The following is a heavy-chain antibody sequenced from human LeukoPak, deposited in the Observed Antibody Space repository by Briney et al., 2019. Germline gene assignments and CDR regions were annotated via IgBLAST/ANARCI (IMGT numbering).Heavy chain of an antibody. CDR3: ARGDGGPNPFDY. CDR1: GGSITSSNW. J-gene: IGHJ4*02. Sequence: SETLSLTCAVSGGSITSSNWWSWVRQPPGKGLEWIGEIYHTGSTNYNPSLKSRVTISVDTSKNQFSLKLSSVTAADTAVYYCARGDGGPNPFDYWGQGALVTVSS. V-gene: IGHV4-4*02. D-gene: IGHD4-23*01. CDR2: IYHTGST.